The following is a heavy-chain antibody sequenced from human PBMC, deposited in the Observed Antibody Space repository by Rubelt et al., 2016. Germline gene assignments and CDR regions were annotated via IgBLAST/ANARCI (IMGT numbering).Heavy chain of an antibody. CDR3: SRTLHQGQLDS. J-gene: IGHJ4*02. V-gene: IGHV4-39*07. CDR2: IYYSGST. CDR1: GGSISSSSYY. D-gene: IGHD5-18*01. Sequence: QLQLQESGPGLVKPSETLSLTCTVSGGSISSSSYYWGWIRQPPGKGLEWIGSIYYSGSTYYNPSLKCRVTISVDTSKNQFSLKLTSVAAADTAVYYCSRTLHQGQLDSWGQGTLVTVSS.